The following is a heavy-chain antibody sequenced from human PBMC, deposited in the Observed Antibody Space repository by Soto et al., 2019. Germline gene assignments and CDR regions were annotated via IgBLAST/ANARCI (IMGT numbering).Heavy chain of an antibody. CDR1: GFTFSSYA. CDR2: ISGSGGST. V-gene: IGHV3-23*01. J-gene: IGHJ4*02. D-gene: IGHD1-26*01. Sequence: SLRLSCAASGFTFSSYAMSWVRQAPGKGLEWVSAISGSGGSTYYADSVKGRFTISRDNSKNTLYLQMNSLRAEDTAVYYCAKSYTGAMTFDYWGQGTLVTVSS. CDR3: AKSYTGAMTFDY.